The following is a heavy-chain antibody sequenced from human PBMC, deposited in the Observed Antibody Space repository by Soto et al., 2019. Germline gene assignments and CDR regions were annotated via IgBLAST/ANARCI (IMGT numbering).Heavy chain of an antibody. J-gene: IGHJ4*02. CDR2: IKQDGSEK. CDR1: GFTFSSYW. Sequence: EVQLVESGGGLVQPGGSLRLSCVASGFTFSSYWMSWVRQAPGKGLEWVANIKQDGSEKYYVDSVKGRFTISRDNAKNSLYLQMNSLRAEDTAVYYCARGGTVVTVWGQGTLVTVSS. CDR3: ARGGTVVTV. V-gene: IGHV3-7*01. D-gene: IGHD2-15*01.